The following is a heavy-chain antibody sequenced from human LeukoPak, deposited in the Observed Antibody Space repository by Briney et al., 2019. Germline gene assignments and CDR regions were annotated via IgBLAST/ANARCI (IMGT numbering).Heavy chain of an antibody. Sequence: GGSLRLSCAASGFAFSTYGMHWVRQPPGEGLEWVAVIWYDGGNIDYADSVKGRFTISRDNSKNTLYLQMNSLRAEDTAVYYCASGYCSGGSCYRRDYWGQGTLVTVSS. J-gene: IGHJ4*02. CDR3: ASGYCSGGSCYRRDY. CDR2: IWYDGGNI. CDR1: GFAFSTYG. D-gene: IGHD2-15*01. V-gene: IGHV3-33*01.